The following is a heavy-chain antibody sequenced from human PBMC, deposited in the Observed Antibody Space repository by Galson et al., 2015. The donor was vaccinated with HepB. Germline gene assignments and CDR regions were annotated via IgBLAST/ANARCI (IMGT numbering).Heavy chain of an antibody. CDR1: GFTFSDYY. D-gene: IGHD3-3*01. V-gene: IGHV3-11*01. J-gene: IGHJ4*02. CDR2: ISSSGSTI. Sequence: SLRLSCAASGFTFSDYYMSWIRQAPGKGLEWVSYISSSGSTIYYADSVKGRFTISRDNAKNSLYLQMNSLRAEDTAVYYCARAETYYDFWSGYYKGRYFDYWGQGTLVTVSS. CDR3: ARAETYYDFWSGYYKGRYFDY.